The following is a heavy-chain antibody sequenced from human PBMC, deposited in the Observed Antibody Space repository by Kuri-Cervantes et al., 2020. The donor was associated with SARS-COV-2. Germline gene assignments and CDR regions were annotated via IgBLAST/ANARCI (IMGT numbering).Heavy chain of an antibody. CDR2: ISWNSGSI. D-gene: IGHD6-13*01. Sequence: SLKISCAASGFTFDDYAMHWVRQAPGKGLEWVSGISWNSGSIGYADSVKGRFTISRDNAKNSLYLQMNSLRAEDTAVYYCARLGSSSWYWRYWGQGTLVTVSS. CDR1: GFTFDDYA. CDR3: ARLGSSSWYWRY. J-gene: IGHJ4*02. V-gene: IGHV3-9*01.